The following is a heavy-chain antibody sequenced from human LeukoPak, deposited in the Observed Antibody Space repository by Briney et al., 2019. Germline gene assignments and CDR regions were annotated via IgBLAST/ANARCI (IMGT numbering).Heavy chain of an antibody. CDR3: ASRGQALDY. J-gene: IGHJ4*02. Sequence: GGSLRLSCAASGFIFSNYGMHWVRQAPGKGLEWVALIWYDGSNKRYADSVKGRFTISRDNSKNTLYLQMSSLRVEDTAVYYCASRGQALDYWGQGTLVTVSS. D-gene: IGHD3-10*01. CDR2: IWYDGSNK. CDR1: GFIFSNYG. V-gene: IGHV3-33*01.